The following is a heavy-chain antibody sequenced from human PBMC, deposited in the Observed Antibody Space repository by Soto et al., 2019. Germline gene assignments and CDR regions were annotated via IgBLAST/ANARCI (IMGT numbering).Heavy chain of an antibody. CDR3: ARSPNSGSYHLIYYFDY. CDR1: GYTFTGYY. D-gene: IGHD1-26*01. Sequence: ASVTVSCKASGYTFTGYYMHWVRQAPGQGLEWMGWINPNSGGTNYAQKFQGWVTMTRDTSISTAYMELSRLRSDDTAVYYCARSPNSGSYHLIYYFDYWGQGTLVTVSS. J-gene: IGHJ4*02. CDR2: INPNSGGT. V-gene: IGHV1-2*04.